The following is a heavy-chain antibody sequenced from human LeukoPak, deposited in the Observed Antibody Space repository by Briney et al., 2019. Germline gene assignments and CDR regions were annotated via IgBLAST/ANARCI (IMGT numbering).Heavy chain of an antibody. CDR2: ISSSGSTI. J-gene: IGHJ6*02. Sequence: GGSLRLSCAASGFTFSDYYMSWIRQAPGKGLEWVSYISSSGSTIYYADSVKGRFTISRDNAKNSLYLQMNSLRAEDTAVYYCARAHSSGSYYYYGMDVWGQGTTVTVSS. D-gene: IGHD3-22*01. CDR3: ARAHSSGSYYYYGMDV. CDR1: GFTFSDYY. V-gene: IGHV3-11*01.